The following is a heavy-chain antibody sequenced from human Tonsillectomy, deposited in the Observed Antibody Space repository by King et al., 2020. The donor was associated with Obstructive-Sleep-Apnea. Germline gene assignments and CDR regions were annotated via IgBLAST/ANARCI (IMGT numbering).Heavy chain of an antibody. V-gene: IGHV4-59*01. CDR3: ARDNRAYSSSWYFIGNWYFDL. CDR1: GGSISSYY. J-gene: IGHJ2*01. Sequence: VQLQESGPGLVKPSETLYLTCTVSGGSISSYYWSWIRQPPGKGLEWIGYIYYSGSTNYNPSLKSRVTISVDTSKNQFSLKLSSVTAADTAVYYCARDNRAYSSSWYFIGNWYFDLWGRGTLVTVSS. CDR2: IYYSGST. D-gene: IGHD6-13*01.